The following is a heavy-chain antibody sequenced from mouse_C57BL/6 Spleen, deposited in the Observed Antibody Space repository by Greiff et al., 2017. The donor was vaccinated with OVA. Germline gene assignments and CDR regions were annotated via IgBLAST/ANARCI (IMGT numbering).Heavy chain of an antibody. CDR1: GYTFTDYN. D-gene: IGHD1-1*01. V-gene: IGHV1-22*01. J-gene: IGHJ1*03. Sequence: VQLQQSGPELVKPGASVKMSCKASGYTFTDYNMHWVKQSHGKSLEWIGYINPNNGGTSYNQKFKGKATLTVNKSSSTAYMELRSLTSEDSAVYYCARSGITNWYFDVWGTGTTVTVSS. CDR3: ARSGITNWYFDV. CDR2: INPNNGGT.